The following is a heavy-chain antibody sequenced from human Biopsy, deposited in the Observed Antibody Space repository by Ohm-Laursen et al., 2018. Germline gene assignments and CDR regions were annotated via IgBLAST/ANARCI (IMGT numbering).Heavy chain of an antibody. Sequence: SETLSLTCTVSGVAIEAYYWTWIRQAQGQTLEWIASINYRGNTNYNSSPNSRATMSAHTSTNQFSLKLTSVTAADTAVYYCARDKIAYGTSTSCDYFGMDVWGQGTTVTVSS. J-gene: IGHJ6*02. CDR3: ARDKIAYGTSTSCDYFGMDV. D-gene: IGHD2-2*01. CDR2: INYRGNT. CDR1: GVAIEAYY. V-gene: IGHV4-59*01.